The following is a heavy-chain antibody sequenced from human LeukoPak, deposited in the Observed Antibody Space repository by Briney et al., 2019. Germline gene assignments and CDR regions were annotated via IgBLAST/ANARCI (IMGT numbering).Heavy chain of an antibody. CDR1: GFTFSSYG. D-gene: IGHD3-3*01. Sequence: PGGSLRLSCAASGFTFSSYGMHWVRQAPGKGLEWVAVIWYDGSNKYYADSVKGRFTISRDNSKNTLYLQMNSLRAEDTAVYYCAKDEGYYDFWSGSYYYYYMDVWGKGTTVTVSS. CDR2: IWYDGSNK. V-gene: IGHV3-33*06. CDR3: AKDEGYYDFWSGSYYYYYMDV. J-gene: IGHJ6*03.